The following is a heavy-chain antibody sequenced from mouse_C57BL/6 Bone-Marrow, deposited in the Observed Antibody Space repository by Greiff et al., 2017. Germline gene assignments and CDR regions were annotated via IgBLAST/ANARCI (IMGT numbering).Heavy chain of an antibody. CDR1: GYTFTSYW. CDR2: IDPSDSYT. CDR3: ARFPLGRAWFAY. D-gene: IGHD4-1*01. J-gene: IGHJ3*01. Sequence: QVQLQQPGAELVRPGTSVKLSCKASGYTFTSYWMHWVKQRPGQGLEWIGVIDPSDSYTNYNQKFKGKATLTVDTSSSTAYMQLSSLTSEDSAVYYCARFPLGRAWFAYWGQGTLVTVSA. V-gene: IGHV1-59*01.